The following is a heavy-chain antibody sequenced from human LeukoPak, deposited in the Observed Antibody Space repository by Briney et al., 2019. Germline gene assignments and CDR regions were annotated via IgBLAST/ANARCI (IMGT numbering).Heavy chain of an antibody. CDR3: ARDHHPFTA. V-gene: IGHV3-7*01. Sequence: PGGSLRLSCAASGFSFSNYWMNWVRQAPGKGLEWVANINNNGSEKNYVDSVKGRFTISSDNAKHSLYLQMNSLRAEDTAVYYWARDHHPFTAWGQGTLVTVSS. J-gene: IGHJ4*02. CDR1: GFSFSNYW. D-gene: IGHD5-18*01. CDR2: INNNGSEK.